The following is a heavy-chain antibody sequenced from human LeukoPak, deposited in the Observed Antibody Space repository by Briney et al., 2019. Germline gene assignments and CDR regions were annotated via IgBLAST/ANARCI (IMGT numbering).Heavy chain of an antibody. CDR2: VSYSGST. J-gene: IGHJ5*02. V-gene: IGHV4-39*01. CDR3: ASQSGYYKNCFGP. D-gene: IGHD3-3*01. CDR1: SGSISSNNYY. Sequence: SETLSLTCTVSSGSISSNNYYWGWVRQPPGKGLEWIGSVSYSGSTYYNPSLRSRVTISVDTSKNQFSLKVRSVTVADTAFYYCASQSGYYKNCFGPWGQGTLVTVSS.